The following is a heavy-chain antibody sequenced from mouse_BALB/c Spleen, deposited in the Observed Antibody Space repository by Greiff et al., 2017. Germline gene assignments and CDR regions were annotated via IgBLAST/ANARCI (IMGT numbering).Heavy chain of an antibody. J-gene: IGHJ4*01. CDR2: INSNGGST. CDR1: GFTFSSYG. Sequence: EVKLEESGGGLVQPGGSLKLSCAASGFTFSSYGMSWVRQTPDKRLELVATINSNGGSTYYPDRVKGRFTISRDNAKNTLYLQMSSLKSEDTAMYYCARIYYGSSYAMDYWGQGTSVTVSS. D-gene: IGHD1-1*01. V-gene: IGHV5-6-3*01. CDR3: ARIYYGSSYAMDY.